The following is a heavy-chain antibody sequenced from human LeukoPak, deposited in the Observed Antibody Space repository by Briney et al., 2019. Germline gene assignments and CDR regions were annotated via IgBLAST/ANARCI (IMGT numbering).Heavy chain of an antibody. D-gene: IGHD2-15*01. CDR1: GGSFSGYY. J-gene: IGHJ6*03. CDR2: INHSGST. Sequence: SETLSLTCAVYGGSFSGYYWSWIRQPPGKGLEWIGEINHSGSTNYNPSLKSRVTISVDTSQNQFSLKLSSVTAADTAVYYCARGQRYCSGGSCYLRYYYYYMDVWGKGTTVIVSS. V-gene: IGHV4-34*01. CDR3: ARGQRYCSGGSCYLRYYYYYMDV.